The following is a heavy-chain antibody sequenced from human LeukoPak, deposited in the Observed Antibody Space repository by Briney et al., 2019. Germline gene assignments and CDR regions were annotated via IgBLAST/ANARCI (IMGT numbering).Heavy chain of an antibody. CDR3: AKDRRDSSGYYYSRFDY. V-gene: IGHV3-23*01. CDR2: ISGSGGCT. J-gene: IGHJ4*02. Sequence: GSLRLSCAASGFTFSSYAMSWVRQAPGKGLEWVSAISGSGGCTYYADSGKGRFTISRDNSKNTLYLQMNSLRAEDTAVYYCAKDRRDSSGYYYSRFDYWGQGTLVTVSS. CDR1: GFTFSSYA. D-gene: IGHD3-22*01.